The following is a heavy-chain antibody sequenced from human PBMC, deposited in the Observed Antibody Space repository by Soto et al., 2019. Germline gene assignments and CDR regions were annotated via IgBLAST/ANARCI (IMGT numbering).Heavy chain of an antibody. Sequence: SVKVSCKASGGTFSSYTISWVRQAPGQGLEWMGGIIPMVGTANYTQKFQGRVTITADESTTTAYMELSSLRSEDTAVYYCVRAHWLDPWGQGTQVTVSS. CDR1: GGTFSSYT. V-gene: IGHV1-69*13. CDR2: IIPMVGTA. CDR3: VRAHWLDP. J-gene: IGHJ5*02.